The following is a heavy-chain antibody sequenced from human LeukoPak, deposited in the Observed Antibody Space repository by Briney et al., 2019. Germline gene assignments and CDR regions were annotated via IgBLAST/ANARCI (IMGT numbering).Heavy chain of an antibody. CDR3: ARDHGGSIAAPGAFDI. V-gene: IGHV1-69*05. CDR2: IIPIFGTA. D-gene: IGHD6-6*01. Sequence: RASVKVSCKASGGTFSSYAISWVRQAPGQGLEWKGGIIPIFGTANYAQKFQGRVTITTDESTSTAYMELSSLRSEDTAVYYCARDHGGSIAAPGAFDIWGQGTMVTVSS. CDR1: GGTFSSYA. J-gene: IGHJ3*02.